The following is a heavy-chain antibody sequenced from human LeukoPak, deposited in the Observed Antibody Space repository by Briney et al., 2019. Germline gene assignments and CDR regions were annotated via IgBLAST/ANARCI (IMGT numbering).Heavy chain of an antibody. J-gene: IGHJ4*02. CDR1: GGSISNYH. Sequence: SETLTLTCTVSGGSISNYHWSWIRQPPGKGLEWIGYIYYSGSTNYNPSLKSRVTISLDTSKNQVSLRLSSVTAADTAVYYCARKDGDWWGQGTLVTVSS. V-gene: IGHV4-59*08. D-gene: IGHD3-9*01. CDR2: IYYSGST. CDR3: ARKDGDW.